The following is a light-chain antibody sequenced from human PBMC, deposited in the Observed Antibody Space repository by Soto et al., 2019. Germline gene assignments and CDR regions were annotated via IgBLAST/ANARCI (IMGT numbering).Light chain of an antibody. V-gene: IGKV3D-11*01. J-gene: IGKJ4*01. CDR3: QQRSNWLT. CDR2: DAS. CDR1: QGVSSY. Sequence: EIVLTQSPATLSLSPGERATLSCRASQGVSSYLAWYQQKPGQAPRLLIYDASNRATGIPARFSGSGPGTDFTLTISSPEPEDFAVYYCQQRSNWLTFGGGTKVEIK.